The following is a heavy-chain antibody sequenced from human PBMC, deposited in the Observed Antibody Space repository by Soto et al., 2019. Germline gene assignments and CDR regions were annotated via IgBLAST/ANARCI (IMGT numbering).Heavy chain of an antibody. CDR2: ISYSGIT. CDR1: GGSISSSTYY. Sequence: SETLSLTCTVRGGSISSSTYYWGWIRQHPGKGLEWIGSISYSGITCYKPSFKRRMSISLERSENKLSLYLNAGTGADTAVFYCRSATNHDGNQYWGQRTLVTFSA. CDR3: RSATNHDGNQY. J-gene: IGHJ4*02. D-gene: IGHD1-26*01. V-gene: IGHV4-39*01.